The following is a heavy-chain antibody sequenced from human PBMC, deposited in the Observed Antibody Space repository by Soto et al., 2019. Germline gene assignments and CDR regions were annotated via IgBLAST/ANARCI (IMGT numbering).Heavy chain of an antibody. CDR1: GGSFSGYY. CDR3: ARSRVITFGGVIVRGYYYYGLDV. D-gene: IGHD3-16*02. V-gene: IGHV4-34*01. Sequence: SETLSLTCAVYGGSFSGYYWSWIRQPPGKGLEWIGEINHSGSTNYNPSLKSRVTISVDTSKNQFSLKLSSVTAADTAVYYCARSRVITFGGVIVRGYYYYGLDVWGQGTTVTVSS. CDR2: INHSGST. J-gene: IGHJ6*02.